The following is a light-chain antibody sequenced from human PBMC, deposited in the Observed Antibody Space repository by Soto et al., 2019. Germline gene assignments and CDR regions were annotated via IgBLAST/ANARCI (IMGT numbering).Light chain of an antibody. CDR1: QAIHSY. V-gene: IGKV1-39*01. CDR2: ATS. CDR3: QQYNSYYT. J-gene: IGKJ2*01. Sequence: DIQMTQSPSSLSASAGDRVTITCRASQAIHSYLNWYQQKPGKAPNLLIFATSTLQSGVPSRFSGSGSGTDFTLTISSLQPDDFATYYCQQYNSYYTFGQGTKVDIK.